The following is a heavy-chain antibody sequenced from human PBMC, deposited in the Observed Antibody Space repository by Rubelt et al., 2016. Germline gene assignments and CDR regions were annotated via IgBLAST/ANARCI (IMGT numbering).Heavy chain of an antibody. D-gene: IGHD3-16*01. V-gene: IGHV4-34*02. CDR3: ARGHSGLYGDPRGNYGYPTVFDS. J-gene: IGHJ4*02. Sequence: QVPLQQWGAGVLKSSETLSLTCAVYGGSFRAYYWNWIRKSPGKGLQWIGEVIHSGTTNYDPSFKRRVTLSVDTSKNQFSLKLTCVTESVTAIYDCARGHSGLYGDPRGNYGYPTVFDSWGQGTLVTVSS. CDR1: GGSFRAYY. CDR2: VIHSGTT.